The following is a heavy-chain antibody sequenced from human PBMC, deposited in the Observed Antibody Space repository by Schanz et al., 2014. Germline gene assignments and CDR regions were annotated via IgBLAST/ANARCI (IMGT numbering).Heavy chain of an antibody. D-gene: IGHD6-13*01. CDR1: GFTFSSYA. CDR2: ISYDGRNK. J-gene: IGHJ6*02. Sequence: QVQLLQFGGGVVQPGRSLRLSCAASGFTFSSYAMHWVRQAPGKGLEWVAVISYDGRNKYYAASVQGRVTIARDSPKNTRERQRNSRRAEDTAGEDGAREEGGGRAAAGPKHYDDGRDGGGQGTTGTGSS. CDR3: AREEGGGRAAAGPKHYDDGRDG. V-gene: IGHV3-30-3*01.